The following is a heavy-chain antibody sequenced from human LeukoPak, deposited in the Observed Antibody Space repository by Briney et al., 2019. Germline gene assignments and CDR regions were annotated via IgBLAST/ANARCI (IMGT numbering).Heavy chain of an antibody. J-gene: IGHJ5*02. V-gene: IGHV4-59*01. Sequence: PSETLSLTCTVSGASISTYYWSWIRQPPGKGLEWIGYIYHSGSANYSPSLKSRVTISIDTSKNQFSLKLSSVTAADTAVYYCVRDQGTWWFDPWGQGTLVTVSS. CDR3: VRDQGTWWFDP. CDR1: GASISTYY. CDR2: IYHSGSA. D-gene: IGHD1-1*01.